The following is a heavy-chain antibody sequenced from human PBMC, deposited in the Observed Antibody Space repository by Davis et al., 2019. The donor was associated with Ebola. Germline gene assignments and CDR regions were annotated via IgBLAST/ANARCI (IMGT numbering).Heavy chain of an antibody. J-gene: IGHJ4*02. V-gene: IGHV5-51*01. CDR1: GYMFSSQW. Sequence: GESLKISCKGSGYMFSSQWIGWVRQMPGKGLEWMGIIYPGDSDTRYSPSFQGQVTISADKSISTAYLQWSSLKASDTAMYYCARHEGAVAGRVDYWGQGTLVTVSS. D-gene: IGHD6-19*01. CDR2: IYPGDSDT. CDR3: ARHEGAVAGRVDY.